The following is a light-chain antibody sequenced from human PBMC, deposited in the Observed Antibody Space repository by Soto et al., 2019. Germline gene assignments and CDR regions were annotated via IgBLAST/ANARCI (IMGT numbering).Light chain of an antibody. J-gene: IGLJ2*01. CDR1: SSNIGAGYD. CDR3: HSYDVSLSGPV. V-gene: IGLV1-40*01. Sequence: QSVLTQPPSLSGAPGQRVTISCTGSSSNIGAGYDVHWYQQLPGTAPRVLIYDNNSRPSGVPDRFSGSKSGTSASLAITGLQAEDEADYSCHSYDVSLSGPVFGGGTKLTVL. CDR2: DNN.